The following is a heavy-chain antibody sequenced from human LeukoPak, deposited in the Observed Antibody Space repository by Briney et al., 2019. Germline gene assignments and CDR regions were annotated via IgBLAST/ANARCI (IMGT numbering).Heavy chain of an antibody. CDR3: ARARLWAPFDY. V-gene: IGHV3-7*01. D-gene: IGHD5-18*01. CDR1: GFTFSSYW. J-gene: IGHJ4*02. CDR2: IKQDGSEK. Sequence: GGSLRLSCAASGFTFSSYWMNWVRQAPGKGLEWVANIKQDGSEKYYVDSVKGRFTISRDNSKNSLYLQMNSLRAEDTAVYYCARARLWAPFDYWGQGTLVTVSS.